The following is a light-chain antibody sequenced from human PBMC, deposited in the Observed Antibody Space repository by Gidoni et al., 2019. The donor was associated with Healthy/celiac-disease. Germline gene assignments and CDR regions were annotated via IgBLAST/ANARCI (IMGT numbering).Light chain of an antibody. CDR3: QQYGSSPS. V-gene: IGKV3-20*01. CDR1: QSVSSSY. J-gene: IGKJ1*01. Sequence: EIGLTQSPGTLSLSPGDRATLSCRSSQSVSSSYLAWYQQKPGQAPRLLIYGASSRATGIPDRFSGSGSGTDFTLTIIRLEPEDFAVYYCQQYGSSPSFGQGTKVEIK. CDR2: GAS.